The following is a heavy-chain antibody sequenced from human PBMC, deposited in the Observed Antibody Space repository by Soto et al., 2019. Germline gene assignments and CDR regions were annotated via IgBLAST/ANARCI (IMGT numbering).Heavy chain of an antibody. Sequence: QVQLVESGGGVVQPGRSLRLSCAASGFTFSSYGMHWVRQAPGKGLEWVTVIWYDGSNKYYADSVKGRFTISRDNSKNTLYLQMNSLRAEDTAVYYCARDPMTTVTKTFDYWGQGTLVTVSS. CDR1: GFTFSSYG. J-gene: IGHJ4*02. V-gene: IGHV3-33*01. D-gene: IGHD4-17*01. CDR3: ARDPMTTVTKTFDY. CDR2: IWYDGSNK.